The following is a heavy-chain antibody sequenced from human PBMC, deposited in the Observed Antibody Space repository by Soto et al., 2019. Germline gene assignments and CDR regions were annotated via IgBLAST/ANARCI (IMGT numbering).Heavy chain of an antibody. CDR2: INAGNGNT. D-gene: IGHD3-22*01. CDR3: ARDYYYDSSVSLDF. J-gene: IGHJ4*02. Sequence: ASVKVSCKASGYTFTNYAMHWVRQAPGQRLEWMGWINAGNGNTKYSQKFQGRVTITRDTSASTAFMELSSLRPEDTAVYYCARDYYYDSSVSLDFWGQGTLVTVSS. V-gene: IGHV1-3*01. CDR1: GYTFTNYA.